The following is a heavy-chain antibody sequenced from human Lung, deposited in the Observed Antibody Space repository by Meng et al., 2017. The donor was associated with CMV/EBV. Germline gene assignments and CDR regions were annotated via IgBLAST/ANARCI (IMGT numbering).Heavy chain of an antibody. D-gene: IGHD2-8*02. V-gene: IGHV3-66*02. CDR1: GLTVNNNY. Sequence: GGSXRLXCAASGLTVNNNYLTWVRQAPGKGLEWVSVIYSGDSTYYTDSVKGRFTISRDNSKNTLYLQMNSLRAEDTAVYYCAKDMYWSQSYHGMDVWGQGTXVTGAS. CDR2: IYSGDST. J-gene: IGHJ6*02. CDR3: AKDMYWSQSYHGMDV.